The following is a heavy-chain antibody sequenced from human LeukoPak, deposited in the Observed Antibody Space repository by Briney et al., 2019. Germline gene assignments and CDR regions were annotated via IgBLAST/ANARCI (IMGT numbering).Heavy chain of an antibody. CDR3: TTEAPLEHYYDSSGYPDY. V-gene: IGHV3-15*01. J-gene: IGHJ4*02. CDR1: GFTFSNAW. CDR2: IKSKTDGGTT. Sequence: PGGSLRLSCAASGFTFSNAWMSWVRQAPGKGLEWVGRIKSKTDGGTTDYAAPMKGRFTISRDDSKNTLYLQMNSLKTEDTAVYYCTTEAPLEHYYDSSGYPDYWGQGTLVTVSS. D-gene: IGHD3-22*01.